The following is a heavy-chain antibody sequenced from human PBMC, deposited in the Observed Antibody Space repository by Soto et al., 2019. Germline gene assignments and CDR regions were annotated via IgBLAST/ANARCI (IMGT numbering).Heavy chain of an antibody. Sequence: ASVKVSCKASGYTFTGYAMHWVRQAPGQRLEWIGKIDAGNGNTKYSQKFQGRVTISRDTSASAAYMELSTLGSEDTAIYYCARSETDYSTFDYWGQGTLVTVSS. CDR3: ARSETDYSTFDY. CDR2: IDAGNGNT. D-gene: IGHD3-9*01. V-gene: IGHV1-3*01. CDR1: GYTFTGYA. J-gene: IGHJ4*02.